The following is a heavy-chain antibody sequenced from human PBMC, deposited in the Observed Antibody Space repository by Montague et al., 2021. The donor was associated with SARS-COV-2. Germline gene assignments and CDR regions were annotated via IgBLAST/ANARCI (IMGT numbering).Heavy chain of an antibody. CDR2: ISYDGSIR. D-gene: IGHD1-14*01. Sequence: SLRLSCAATGFTFNNYGFHWVRQAPGKGLQWVALISYDGSIRHYADSVKGRFTISRDQSKNTLYLQMDSLRPEDTAVYLCARSGGILHFRASLAQLSDWGQGVLVTVSS. CDR3: ARSGGILHFRASLAQLSD. CDR1: GFTFNNYG. J-gene: IGHJ4*02. V-gene: IGHV3-30*04.